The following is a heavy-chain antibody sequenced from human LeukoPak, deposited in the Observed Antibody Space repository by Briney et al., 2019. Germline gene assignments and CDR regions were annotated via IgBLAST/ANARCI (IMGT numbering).Heavy chain of an antibody. D-gene: IGHD2-8*01. Sequence: GGSLRLSCAASGFTLSKHPMYWVRQAPGKGLEWISSLSDTGDSRHYADSVKGRFTISRDSARSALYLQMNSLRAEDTAVYYCAKGDCASGSCYFDDWGQGSQVTVSS. CDR3: AKGDCASGSCYFDD. CDR1: GFTLSKHP. J-gene: IGHJ4*02. CDR2: LSDTGDSR. V-gene: IGHV3-23*01.